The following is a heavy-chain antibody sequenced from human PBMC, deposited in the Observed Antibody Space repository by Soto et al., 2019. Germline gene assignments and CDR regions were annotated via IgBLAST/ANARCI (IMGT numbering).Heavy chain of an antibody. V-gene: IGHV4-39*01. J-gene: IGHJ4*02. CDR3: ARLLTPALGRDYFDY. CDR1: GGSITSGTYYY. Sequence: QLQLQESGPGLVKPSETLSLTCTVSGGSITSGTYYYWGWIRQPPGKGLEWIANIHHSGKTYYHPSLKSRVTISADTFENQFSLELSSVTAADTAVYYCARLLTPALGRDYFDYWGQGALVIVSS. CDR2: IHHSGKT.